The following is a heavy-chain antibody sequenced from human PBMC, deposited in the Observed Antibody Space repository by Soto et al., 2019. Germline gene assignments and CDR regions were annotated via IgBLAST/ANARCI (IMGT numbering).Heavy chain of an antibody. V-gene: IGHV1-69*02. CDR2: IIPILGIA. Sequence: QVQLVQSGAEVKKPGSSVKVSCKASGGTFSSYTISWVRQAPGQGLEWMGRIIPILGIANYAQKFQGRVTITADKSTSPAYMELSSLRSEDTAVYYCASILDEGPDYFYYYMDVWGKGTTVTVSS. J-gene: IGHJ6*03. CDR3: ASILDEGPDYFYYYMDV. CDR1: GGTFSSYT.